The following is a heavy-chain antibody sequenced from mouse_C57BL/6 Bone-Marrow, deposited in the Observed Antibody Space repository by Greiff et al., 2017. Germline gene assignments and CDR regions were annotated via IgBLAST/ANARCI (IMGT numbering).Heavy chain of an antibody. CDR1: GFTFSSYG. CDR2: ISSGGSYN. V-gene: IGHV5-6*02. Sequence: EVMLVESGGDLVKPGGSLKLSCAASGFTFSSYGMSWVRQTPDKRLEWVATISSGGSYNYYPDSVKGRFTISRDNAKNTLYLQMSSLKSEDTAMYYCARQPLVFDVWGTGTTVTVSS. CDR3: ARQPLVFDV. J-gene: IGHJ1*03.